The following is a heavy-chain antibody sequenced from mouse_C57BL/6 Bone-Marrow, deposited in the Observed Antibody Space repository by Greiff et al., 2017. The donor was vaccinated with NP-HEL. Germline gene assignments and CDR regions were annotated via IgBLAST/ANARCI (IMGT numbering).Heavy chain of an antibody. CDR2: IYPGDGDT. CDR1: GYAFSSYW. CDR3: ARSGGYYGSLFDY. V-gene: IGHV1-80*01. D-gene: IGHD1-1*01. Sequence: VKLQESGAELVKPGASVKISCKASGYAFSSYWMNWVKQRPGKGLEWIGQIYPGDGDTNYNGKFKGKATLTADKSSSTAYMQLSSLTSEDSAVYFCARSGGYYGSLFDYWGQGTTLTVSS. J-gene: IGHJ2*01.